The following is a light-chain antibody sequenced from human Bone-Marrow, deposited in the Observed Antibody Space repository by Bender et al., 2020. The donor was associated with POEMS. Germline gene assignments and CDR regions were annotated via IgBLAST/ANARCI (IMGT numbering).Light chain of an antibody. V-gene: IGLV2-14*01. CDR2: EVT. J-gene: IGLJ2*01. Sequence: QSALTQPASVSGSPGQSITISCTGTSSDIGGYNYVSWYQQHPGKAPKLIIYEVTRRPSGVPDRFSGSKSGDTASLTISGLQAEDEADYYCCSYANTNVLFGGGTKVTVL. CDR3: CSYANTNVL. CDR1: SSDIGGYNY.